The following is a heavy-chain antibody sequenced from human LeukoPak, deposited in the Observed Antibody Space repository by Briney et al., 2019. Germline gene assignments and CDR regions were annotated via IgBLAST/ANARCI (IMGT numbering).Heavy chain of an antibody. D-gene: IGHD2-21*02. CDR1: GGTFSSYA. CDR2: IIPIFGTA. V-gene: IGHV1-69*05. CDR3: ARDICSGGGDCYPNDY. Sequence: SVKVSCKASGGTFSSYATSWVRQAPGQGLEWMGGIIPIFGTANYAQKFQGRVTITTDESTSTAYMELSSLRSEDTAVYYCARDICSGGGDCYPNDYWGQGTLVTVSS. J-gene: IGHJ4*02.